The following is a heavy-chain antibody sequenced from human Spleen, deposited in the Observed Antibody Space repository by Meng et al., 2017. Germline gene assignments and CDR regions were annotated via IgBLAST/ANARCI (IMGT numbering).Heavy chain of an antibody. V-gene: IGHV5-51*01. CDR2: IYPGDSDT. CDR1: GYSFRSYW. Sequence: GESLKISCKGSGYSFRSYWITWVRQMPGKGLEWMGIIYPGDSDTRYSPSFQGQVTMSADKSISTAYLQWSSLKASDTGMYYCARGGYSHVSDAFDIWGQGTMVTVSS. CDR3: ARGGYSHVSDAFDI. J-gene: IGHJ3*02. D-gene: IGHD5-18*01.